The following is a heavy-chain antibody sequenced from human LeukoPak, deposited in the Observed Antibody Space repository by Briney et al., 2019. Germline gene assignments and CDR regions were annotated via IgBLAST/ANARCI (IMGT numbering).Heavy chain of an antibody. CDR3: ARKYSSSGEGWYYFDY. CDR1: GGSISSSSYY. CDR2: IYYSGST. Sequence: SETLSLTCTVSGGSISSSSYYWGWIRQPPGKGLEWIGSIYYSGSTYYNPSLKSRVTISVDTSKNQFSLKLSSVTAADTAVYYCARKYSSSGEGWYYFDYWGQGTLVTVSS. D-gene: IGHD6-13*01. J-gene: IGHJ4*02. V-gene: IGHV4-39*01.